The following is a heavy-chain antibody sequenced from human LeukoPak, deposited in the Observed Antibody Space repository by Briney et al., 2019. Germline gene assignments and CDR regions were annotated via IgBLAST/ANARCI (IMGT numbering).Heavy chain of an antibody. J-gene: IGHJ4*02. V-gene: IGHV3-53*01. Sequence: GGSLRLSCAASEFTVSSNYMSWVCQAPGKGLEWVSLIYSGGSTYYADSVKGRFTISRDNSKNTLYLQMNSLRAEDTAVYYCARRAGGYSHPYDYWGQGTLVTVSS. D-gene: IGHD4-23*01. CDR2: IYSGGST. CDR1: EFTVSSNY. CDR3: ARRAGGYSHPYDY.